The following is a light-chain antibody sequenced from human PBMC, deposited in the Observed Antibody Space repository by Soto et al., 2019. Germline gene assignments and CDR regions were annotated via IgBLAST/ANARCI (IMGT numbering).Light chain of an antibody. CDR3: QQCHRYLT. Sequence: IQMTQSPSTMSASVGYRVTITCRASESMSNCLAWYQQKPGKAPKLLISGASSLQSGVPSRFSGSASGTEFTLTISSLQPDDIATYYCQQCHRYLTFGQGTRWIS. J-gene: IGKJ1*01. V-gene: IGKV1-5*01. CDR2: GAS. CDR1: ESMSNC.